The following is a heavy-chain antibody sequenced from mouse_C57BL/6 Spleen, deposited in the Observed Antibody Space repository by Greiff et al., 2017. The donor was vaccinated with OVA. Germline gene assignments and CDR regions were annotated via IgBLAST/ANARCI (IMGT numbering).Heavy chain of an antibody. V-gene: IGHV14-3*01. J-gene: IGHJ4*01. CDR3: ARSRSDYYGNSYAMDY. CDR2: IDPANGNT. D-gene: IGHD2-1*01. CDR1: GFNIKNTY. Sequence: EVKLEESVAELVRPGASVKLSCTASGFNIKNTYMHWVKQRPEQGLEWIGRIDPANGNTKYAPKFQGKATITADTSSNTAYLQLSSLTSEDTAIYYCARSRSDYYGNSYAMDYWGQGTSVTVSS.